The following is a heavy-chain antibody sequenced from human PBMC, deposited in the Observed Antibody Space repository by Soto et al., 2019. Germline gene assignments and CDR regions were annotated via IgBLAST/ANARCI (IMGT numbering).Heavy chain of an antibody. CDR3: ARKPQQLGVYGMDV. D-gene: IGHD6-13*01. Sequence: GGSLRLSCAASGFTFSSYWMHWVRQAPGKGLVWVSRINSDGSSTSYADSVKGRFTISRDNAKNTLYLQMNSLRAEDTAVYYCARKPQQLGVYGMDVWGQGTTVTVSS. CDR2: INSDGSST. V-gene: IGHV3-74*01. CDR1: GFTFSSYW. J-gene: IGHJ6*02.